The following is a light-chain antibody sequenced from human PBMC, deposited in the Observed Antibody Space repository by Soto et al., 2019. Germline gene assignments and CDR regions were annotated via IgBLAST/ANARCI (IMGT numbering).Light chain of an antibody. CDR1: QSVSNNY. V-gene: IGKV3-20*01. CDR3: QQYGSSSRT. CDR2: GAS. J-gene: IGKJ3*01. Sequence: EIVLTQSPGTLSLSPGERATLSCRASQSVSNNYLAWYQQKPGQAPRLLIYGASRRATGIPDRFSGSGSGTDCTLPISRLEPEDFAEYYCQQYGSSSRTFGPGTKVDIK.